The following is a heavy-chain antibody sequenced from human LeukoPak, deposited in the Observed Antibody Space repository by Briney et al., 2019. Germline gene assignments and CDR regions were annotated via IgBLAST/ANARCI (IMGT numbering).Heavy chain of an antibody. V-gene: IGHV4-4*07. J-gene: IGHJ4*02. D-gene: IGHD3-10*01. CDR3: ARVRGYYGSDCYFDY. CDR2: IYTSGST. Sequence: SETLSLTCTVSGGSISSYYWSWIRQPAGKGLEWIGRIYTSGSTNYNPSLKSRVTMSVDTSKNQFSLKLSSVTAAYTAVYYCARVRGYYGSDCYFDYWGQGTLVTVSS. CDR1: GGSISSYY.